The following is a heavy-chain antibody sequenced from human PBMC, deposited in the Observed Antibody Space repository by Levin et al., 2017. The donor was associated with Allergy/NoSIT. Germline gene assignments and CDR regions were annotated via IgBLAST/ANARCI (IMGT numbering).Heavy chain of an antibody. CDR3: ARGWVGYYRFDY. D-gene: IGHD3-3*01. V-gene: IGHV3-11*01. CDR1: GFTFSDYY. Sequence: GESLKISCAASGFTFSDYYMSWIRQAPGKGLEWVSFISNTAKTIYYADSVKGRFSISRDNAKNSINLQMNSLRAEDTAVYYCARGWVGYYRFDYWGQGSLVTVSS. J-gene: IGHJ4*02. CDR2: ISNTAKTI.